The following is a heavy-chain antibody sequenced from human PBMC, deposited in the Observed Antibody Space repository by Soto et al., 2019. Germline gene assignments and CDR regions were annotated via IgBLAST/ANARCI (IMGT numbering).Heavy chain of an antibody. V-gene: IGHV4-59*08. D-gene: IGHD3-3*01. Sequence: QVQLQESGPGLVKPSETLSLTCSVSGGSIRSYYWSWIRQPPGKGLEWIGYIYYSGSTDYNPSLKSRVTISVDTSKNQFSLKLSSVTAADTAVYYCARGGWRQIDYWGQGTLATVSS. CDR3: ARGGWRQIDY. CDR1: GGSIRSYY. J-gene: IGHJ4*02. CDR2: IYYSGST.